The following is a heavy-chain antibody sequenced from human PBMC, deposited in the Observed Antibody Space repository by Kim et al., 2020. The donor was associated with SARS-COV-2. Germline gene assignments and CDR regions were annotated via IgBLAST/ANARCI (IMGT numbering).Heavy chain of an antibody. J-gene: IGHJ5*02. D-gene: IGHD1-26*01. V-gene: IGHV4-4*02. CDR1: GGSISSSNW. CDR2: IYHSGST. CDR3: ARARSLGGTTA. Sequence: SETLSLTCAVSGGSISSSNWWSWVRQPPGKGLEWIGEIYHSGSTNYNPSLKSRVAISLDKSKNQFSLNLSSVTAADTAVYFCARARSLGGTTAWGQGTLVTVSS.